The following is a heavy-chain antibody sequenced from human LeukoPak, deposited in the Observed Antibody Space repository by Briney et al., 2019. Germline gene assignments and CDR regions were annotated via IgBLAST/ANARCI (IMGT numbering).Heavy chain of an antibody. Sequence: GGSLRLSCAASGFTFSSYSMNWVRQAPGKGLEWVSYISSSSSTIYYANSVKGRFTISRDNAKNSLYLQMNSLRAEDTAVYYCARGGRGYCGGDCYWPWIPLDYWGQGTLVTVSS. CDR1: GFTFSSYS. CDR3: ARGGRGYCGGDCYWPWIPLDY. CDR2: ISSSSSTI. V-gene: IGHV3-48*01. J-gene: IGHJ4*02. D-gene: IGHD2-21*02.